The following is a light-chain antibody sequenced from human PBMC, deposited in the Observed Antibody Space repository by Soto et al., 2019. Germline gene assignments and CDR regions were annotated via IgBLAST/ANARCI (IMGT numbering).Light chain of an antibody. Sequence: QSALTQPASVSGSPGQSITICCTGTSSDVGGYNYVSWYQQHPGKAPKLMIYEVSNRPSGVSNRFSGSKSGNTASLTISGLQAEDEADYYCSSYTISSTPVVFGGGTKLTVL. CDR3: SSYTISSTPVV. J-gene: IGLJ2*01. V-gene: IGLV2-14*01. CDR1: SSDVGGYNY. CDR2: EVS.